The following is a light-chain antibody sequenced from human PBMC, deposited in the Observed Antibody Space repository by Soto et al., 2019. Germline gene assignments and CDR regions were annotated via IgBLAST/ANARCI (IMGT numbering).Light chain of an antibody. Sequence: IVMTQSPLSLPVTPGEPASISCSSIQSLLHSNGYNYLDWYLQKPGQSPQLLIYLGSNRASGVPDRFSGSGSGTDFTLKISRVEAEDVGVYYCMQALQTSWTFGQGTKVDI. V-gene: IGKV2-28*01. CDR2: LGS. CDR3: MQALQTSWT. J-gene: IGKJ1*01. CDR1: QSLLHSNGYNY.